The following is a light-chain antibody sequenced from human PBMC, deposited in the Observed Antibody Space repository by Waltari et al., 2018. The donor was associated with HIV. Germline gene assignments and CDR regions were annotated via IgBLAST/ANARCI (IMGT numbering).Light chain of an antibody. J-gene: IGLJ1*01. Sequence: QSALTQPRSVSGSPGQSVTISCPGTSSDVGGYNYVSWYQQHPGKAPKLMIYDVSKRPSGVPDRCSGSKSGNTASLTISGLQAEDEADYYCCSYAGSSTYVFGTGTKVTVL. CDR2: DVS. CDR3: CSYAGSSTYV. CDR1: SSDVGGYNY. V-gene: IGLV2-11*01.